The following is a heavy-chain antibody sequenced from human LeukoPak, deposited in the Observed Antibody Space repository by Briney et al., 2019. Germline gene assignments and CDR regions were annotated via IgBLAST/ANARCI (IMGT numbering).Heavy chain of an antibody. CDR1: GFTFDDYT. D-gene: IGHD5-24*01. CDR2: ITWEGGTT. J-gene: IGHJ6*03. CDR3: AKDRRWLQLGEYYYYYMDV. Sequence: GGSLRLSCAASGFTFDDYTMHWVRQAPGKGLEWVSLITWEGGTTDYADSVKGRFTISRDNSKNSLYLQMNSLRTEGTALYYCAKDRRWLQLGEYYYYYMDVWGKGTTVTVSS. V-gene: IGHV3-43*01.